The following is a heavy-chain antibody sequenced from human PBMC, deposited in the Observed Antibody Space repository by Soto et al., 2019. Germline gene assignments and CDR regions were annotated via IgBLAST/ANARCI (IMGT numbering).Heavy chain of an antibody. CDR3: ASGASRWYPYFLDS. V-gene: IGHV1-69*01. J-gene: IGHJ4*02. CDR2: IIPYYNTL. D-gene: IGHD6-13*01. Sequence: QAQVVQSGAEVRKPGSSVKLSCKASEGTFNSYAIAWVRQAPGQGLEWMGGIIPYYNTLNYAQKFQDRVTITADDYTNTVYMELSSLRSDDTAVYFCASGASRWYPYFLDSWAQGTLVTVSS. CDR1: EGTFNSYA.